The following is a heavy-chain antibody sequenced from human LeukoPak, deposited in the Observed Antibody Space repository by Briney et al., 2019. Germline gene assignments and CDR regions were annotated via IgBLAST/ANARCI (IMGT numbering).Heavy chain of an antibody. CDR3: ATGYGDFRVEGRYFFS. CDR2: NYYSGST. Sequence: SQTLSLTCTVSGVSISSCYYYWSCIRPPPGKGLEWIGYNYYSGSTYYNPSLKSRVTISIDTSKKPFFLKLKCVTAADTAVYYCATGYGDFRVEGRYFFSWGQGALVTVSS. D-gene: IGHD4-17*01. J-gene: IGHJ4*02. CDR1: GVSISSCYYY. V-gene: IGHV4-30-4*01.